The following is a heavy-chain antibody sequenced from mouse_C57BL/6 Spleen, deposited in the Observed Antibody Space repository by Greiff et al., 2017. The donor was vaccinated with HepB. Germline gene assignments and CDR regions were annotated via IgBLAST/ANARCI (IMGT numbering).Heavy chain of an antibody. V-gene: IGHV5-4*01. CDR2: ISDGGSYT. CDR1: GFTFSSYA. CDR3: AREDPHYDWFAY. J-gene: IGHJ3*01. D-gene: IGHD1-2*01. Sequence: EVQGVESGGGLVKPGGSLKLSCAASGFTFSSYAMSWVRQTPEKRLEWVATISDGGSYTYYPDNVKGRFTISRDNAKNNLYLQMSHLKSEDTAMYYCAREDPHYDWFAYWGQGTLVTVSA.